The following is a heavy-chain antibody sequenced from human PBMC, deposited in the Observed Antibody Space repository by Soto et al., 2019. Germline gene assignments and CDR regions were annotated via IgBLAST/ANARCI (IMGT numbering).Heavy chain of an antibody. J-gene: IGHJ5*02. CDR3: ARVPDR. Sequence: LSLTCAFNGPSISSGGYSWSWIRQPPGKGLEWIGYIYHSGSTYYNPSLKSRVTVSVDRSKNQFSLKLSSVTAADTAAYYCARVPDRWGQ. CDR1: GPSISSGGYS. V-gene: IGHV4-30-2*01. D-gene: IGHD2-2*01. CDR2: IYHSGST.